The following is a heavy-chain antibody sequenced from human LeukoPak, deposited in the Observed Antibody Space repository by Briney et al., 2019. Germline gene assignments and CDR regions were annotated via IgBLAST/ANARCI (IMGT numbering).Heavy chain of an antibody. CDR1: GGSISSGFYY. D-gene: IGHD4-17*01. V-gene: IGHV4-61*02. J-gene: IGHJ4*02. Sequence: SETLSLTCTVSGGSISSGFYYWTWIRQPAGKGLEWIGRIYTSGTTNYNPSLKNRVTISVDTSRNQFSLKLSSVTAADTAVYYCARATVTRDLDYWGQGTVVTVSS. CDR3: ARATVTRDLDY. CDR2: IYTSGTT.